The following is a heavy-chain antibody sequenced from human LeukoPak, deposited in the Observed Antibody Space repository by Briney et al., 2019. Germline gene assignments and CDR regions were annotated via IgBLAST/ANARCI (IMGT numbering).Heavy chain of an antibody. J-gene: IGHJ6*03. V-gene: IGHV3-48*04. D-gene: IGHD2-2*01. CDR3: ARVGGCSSTSCYGYYYMDV. Sequence: GGSLRLSCAASGFTFSSYSMNWVRQAPGKGLEWVSYFISSSSTIYYADSVKGRFTISRDNAKNSLYLQMNSLRAEDTAVYYCARVGGCSSTSCYGYYYMDVWGKGTTVTVSS. CDR2: FISSSSTI. CDR1: GFTFSSYS.